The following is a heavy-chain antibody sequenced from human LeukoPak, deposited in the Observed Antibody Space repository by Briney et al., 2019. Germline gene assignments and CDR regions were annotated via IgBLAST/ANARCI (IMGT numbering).Heavy chain of an antibody. CDR2: ISGSGDNT. Sequence: PGGSLRLSCAASGFTFSTYGMSWVRQAPGKGLEWVSGISGSGDNTYYADSVKGRFTISRDNSKNTLYVQVNSLGTEDTAAYYCAKGSYYDSSGSFYFDCWGQGTLVTVSS. CDR3: AKGSYYDSSGSFYFDC. J-gene: IGHJ4*02. V-gene: IGHV3-23*01. D-gene: IGHD3-22*01. CDR1: GFTFSTYG.